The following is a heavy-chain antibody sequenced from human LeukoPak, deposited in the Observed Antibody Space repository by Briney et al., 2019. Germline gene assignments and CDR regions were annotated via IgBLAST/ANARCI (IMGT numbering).Heavy chain of an antibody. J-gene: IGHJ6*03. Sequence: SETLSLTCTVSGGSISSSSYYWGWIRQPPGRGLEWIGSVHYSGSTYYNPSLKTRVTISVDTSQNQFSLKLSSVTAADTAVYYCARLGFGESGDYYYMDVWGKGTTVTVSS. CDR3: ARLGFGESGDYYYMDV. CDR1: GGSISSSSYY. D-gene: IGHD3-10*01. CDR2: VHYSGST. V-gene: IGHV4-39*01.